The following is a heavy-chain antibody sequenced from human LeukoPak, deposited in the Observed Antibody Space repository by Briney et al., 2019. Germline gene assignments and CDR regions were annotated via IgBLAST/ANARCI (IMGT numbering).Heavy chain of an antibody. CDR3: ARVPSPLYYYDSSGYYYFDY. CDR1: GFPFSNYY. Sequence: GGSLRLSCAASGFPFSNYYMSWFRQPPGKGLDGVYYIIISGSTIYYADSVKGRFTISRDNAKISLDLQMNSLRAEDTAVYYCARVPSPLYYYDSSGYYYFDYWGQGTLVTVSS. D-gene: IGHD3-22*01. J-gene: IGHJ4*02. CDR2: IIISGSTI. V-gene: IGHV3-11*01.